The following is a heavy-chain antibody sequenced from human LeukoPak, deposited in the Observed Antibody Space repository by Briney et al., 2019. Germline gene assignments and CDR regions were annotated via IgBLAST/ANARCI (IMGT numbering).Heavy chain of an antibody. D-gene: IGHD1-26*01. CDR1: GGPISSSF. CDR3: ARRGANSGSYSHFDL. Sequence: SETLSLTCTVSGGPISSSFWSWIRQPPGKGLEWIGHIYYSGSTNYNPSLKSRVTISVDTSKNQFSLKLSSVTAADTAVYSCARRGANSGSYSHFDLWGRGTLLTVSA. CDR2: IYYSGST. J-gene: IGHJ2*01. V-gene: IGHV4-59*01.